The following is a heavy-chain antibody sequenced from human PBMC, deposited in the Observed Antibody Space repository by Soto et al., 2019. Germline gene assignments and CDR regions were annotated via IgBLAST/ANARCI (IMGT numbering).Heavy chain of an antibody. D-gene: IGHD6-19*01. CDR1: GYTFTDYF. V-gene: IGHV1-3*01. CDR2: INAGNGNT. Sequence: GASVKVSCKASGYTFTDYFMNWMRQAPGQRLEWMGWINAGNGNTKYSQKLQGRVTITRDTSSSTAYMQLSSLRSEDTAVYYCAKVSPSSGLNWGQGTLVTVSS. CDR3: AKVSPSSGLN. J-gene: IGHJ4*02.